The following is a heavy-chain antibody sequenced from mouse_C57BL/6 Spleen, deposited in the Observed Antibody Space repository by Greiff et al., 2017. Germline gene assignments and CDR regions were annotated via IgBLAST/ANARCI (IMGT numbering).Heavy chain of an antibody. Sequence: QVQLKQPGAELVMPGASVKLSCKASGYTFTSYWMHWVKQRPGQGLEWIGEIDPSDSYTNYNQKFKGKSTLTVDKSSSTAYMQLSSLTSEDSAVYYCEESEYYGSGAWFAYWGQGTLVTVSA. CDR1: GYTFTSYW. D-gene: IGHD1-1*01. J-gene: IGHJ3*01. V-gene: IGHV1-69*01. CDR3: EESEYYGSGAWFAY. CDR2: IDPSDSYT.